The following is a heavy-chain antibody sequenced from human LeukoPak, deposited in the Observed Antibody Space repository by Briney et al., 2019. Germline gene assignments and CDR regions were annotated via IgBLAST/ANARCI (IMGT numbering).Heavy chain of an antibody. Sequence: SGPTLVNPTQTLTLTCTFSGFSLTTGEVGVAWTRQPPGKALEWLALIYGNGERRYSPSLKSRLTITKDTSKNRVVLTMANIDPVDTGTYYCAHDSPGYYGFDYWGQGSLVTVSS. D-gene: IGHD3-22*01. CDR2: IYGNGER. CDR3: AHDSPGYYGFDY. V-gene: IGHV2-5*01. J-gene: IGHJ4*02. CDR1: GFSLTTGEVG.